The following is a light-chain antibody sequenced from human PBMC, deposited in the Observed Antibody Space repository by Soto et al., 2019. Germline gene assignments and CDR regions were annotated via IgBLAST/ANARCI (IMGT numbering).Light chain of an antibody. CDR2: TKT. CDR3: QSYDNNLTGLI. J-gene: IGLJ2*01. CDR1: NSNIGAGST. V-gene: IGLV1-40*01. Sequence: QAVVTQPPSVTGAPRQRITISCTGSNSNIGAGSTVHWYQQFPGTAPTLLTFTKTNRPSGVPDRFSASKSGTSASLAITGLQGEDEADYYCQSYDNNLTGLIFGGGTKLTVL.